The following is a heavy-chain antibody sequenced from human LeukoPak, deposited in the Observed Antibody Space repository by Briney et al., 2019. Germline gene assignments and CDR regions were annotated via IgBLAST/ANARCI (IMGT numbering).Heavy chain of an antibody. V-gene: IGHV1-18*04. CDR3: ARDANIVVVPADVRLDY. D-gene: IGHD2-2*01. CDR2: ISAYNGNT. Sequence: ASVKVSCKASGYTFTSYGISWVRQAPGQGLEWMGWISAYNGNTNYAQKLQGRVTMTTDTSTSTAYMELRSLRSGDTAVYYCARDANIVVVPADVRLDYWGQGTLVTVSS. CDR1: GYTFTSYG. J-gene: IGHJ4*02.